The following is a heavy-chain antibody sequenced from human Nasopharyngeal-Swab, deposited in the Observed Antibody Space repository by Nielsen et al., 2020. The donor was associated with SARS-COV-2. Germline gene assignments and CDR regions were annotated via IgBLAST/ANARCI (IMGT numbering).Heavy chain of an antibody. D-gene: IGHD6-6*01. CDR1: GYTFTSYG. J-gene: IGHJ4*02. V-gene: IGHV1-18*01. CDR3: ATGYAYSSSSEHDY. CDR2: ISAYNGNT. Sequence: ASVKVSCKASGYTFTSYGISWVRQAPGQGLEWMGWISAYNGNTNYAQKLQGRVTMTTDTSTSTAYMELRSLRSDDTAVYYCATGYAYSSSSEHDYWGQGTLVTVSS.